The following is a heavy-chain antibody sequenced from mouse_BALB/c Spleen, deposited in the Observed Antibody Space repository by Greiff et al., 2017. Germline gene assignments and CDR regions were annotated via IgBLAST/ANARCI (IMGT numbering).Heavy chain of an antibody. V-gene: IGHV5-17*02. CDR2: ISSGSSTI. J-gene: IGHJ2*01. CDR1: GFTFSSFG. D-gene: IGHD2-2*01. CDR3: ARSGLRRYFDY. Sequence: DVMLVESGGGLVQPGGSRKLSCAASGFTFSSFGMHWVRQAPEKGLEWVAYISSGSSTIYYADTVKGRFTISRDNPKNTLFLQMTSLRSEDTAMYYCARSGLRRYFDYWGQGTTLTVSS.